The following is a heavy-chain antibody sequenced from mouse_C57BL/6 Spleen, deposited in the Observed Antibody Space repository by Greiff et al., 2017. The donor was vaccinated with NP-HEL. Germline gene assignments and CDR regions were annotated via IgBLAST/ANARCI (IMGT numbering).Heavy chain of an antibody. V-gene: IGHV5-17*01. CDR3: ARKTAGSYWYFDV. J-gene: IGHJ1*03. D-gene: IGHD1-1*01. CDR2: ISSGSSTL. CDR1: GFTFSDYG. Sequence: EVKLMESGGGLVKPGGSLKLSCAASGFTFSDYGMHWVRQAPEKGLEWVAYISSGSSTLYYADTVKGRFTISRDNAKNTLFLQMTSLRSEDTAMYYCARKTAGSYWYFDVWGTGTTVTVSS.